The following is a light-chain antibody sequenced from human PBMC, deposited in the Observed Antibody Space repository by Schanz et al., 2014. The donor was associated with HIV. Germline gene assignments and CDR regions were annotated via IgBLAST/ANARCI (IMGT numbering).Light chain of an antibody. J-gene: IGLJ3*02. CDR2: EVS. V-gene: IGLV2-14*01. CDR3: GSITATGAWV. Sequence: QSALTQPASLSGSPGQSITISCTEINSDVGGYNFVSWYQQHPGTAPKIRIYEVSKRPSGVPDRFSGSKFGNTASLTNSGLRDEDEADYYCGSITATGAWVFGGGTKLTVL. CDR1: NSDVGGYNF.